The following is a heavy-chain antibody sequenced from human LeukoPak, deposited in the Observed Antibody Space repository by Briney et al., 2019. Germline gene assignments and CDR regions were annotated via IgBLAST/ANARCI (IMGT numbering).Heavy chain of an antibody. CDR1: GFTFDDYA. CDR2: ICWNSGSI. V-gene: IGHV3-9*01. CDR3: AKDILGAVAGTYFDY. D-gene: IGHD6-19*01. Sequence: PGGSLRLSRAASGFTFDDYAMHWVRPAPGKGLEWVSGICWNSGSIGYADSVKGRFTISRDNAKNSLYLQMNSLIAEDTALYYCAKDILGAVAGTYFDYWGQGTLVTVSS. J-gene: IGHJ4*02.